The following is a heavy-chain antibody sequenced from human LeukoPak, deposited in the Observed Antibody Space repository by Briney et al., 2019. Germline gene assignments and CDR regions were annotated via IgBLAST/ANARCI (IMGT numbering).Heavy chain of an antibody. CDR3: ARDAPFSGGVFHLDY. J-gene: IGHJ4*02. CDR2: IHYSYSGYRDSEST. Sequence: SQTLSLTCAFSGDSISIYYWSWIRHPPARGRERVWFIHYSYSGYRDSESTDYNPSLKRRIPMPIDKSKNQLSIKLSSGITADAAVYYCARDAPFSGGVFHLDYWGEGTLVSVSS. CDR1: GDSISIYY. V-gene: IGHV4-59*01. D-gene: IGHD2-8*02.